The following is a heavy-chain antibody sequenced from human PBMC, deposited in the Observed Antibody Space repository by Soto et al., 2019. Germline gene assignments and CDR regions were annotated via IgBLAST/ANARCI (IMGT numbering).Heavy chain of an antibody. CDR3: ARDYHSSSSGKWFEEVWFDP. V-gene: IGHV4-31*03. CDR2: IYYSGST. D-gene: IGHD6-6*01. J-gene: IGHJ5*02. Sequence: QVQLQESGPGLVKPSQTLSLTCTVSGGSISSGGYYWSWIRQHPGKGLEWIGYIYYSGSTYYNPSLKSRVTISVDTSKNQFSLKLSSVTAADTAVYYCARDYHSSSSGKWFEEVWFDPWGQGTLVTVSS. CDR1: GGSISSGGYY.